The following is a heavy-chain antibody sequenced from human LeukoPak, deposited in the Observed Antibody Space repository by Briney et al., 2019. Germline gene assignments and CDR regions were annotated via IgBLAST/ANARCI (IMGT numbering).Heavy chain of an antibody. J-gene: IGHJ4*02. CDR3: ARQSISGSSLSYFDY. V-gene: IGHV4-59*01. CDR1: GGPISSYY. Sequence: SETLSLTCTVSGGPISSYYWSWIRQPPGKGLEWIGNIYDSGSTNYNPSLKSRVTISVDTSKNQCPLKLSSVTAADTAVYYCARQSISGSSLSYFDYWGQGTLVNVSS. CDR2: IYDSGST. D-gene: IGHD3-22*01.